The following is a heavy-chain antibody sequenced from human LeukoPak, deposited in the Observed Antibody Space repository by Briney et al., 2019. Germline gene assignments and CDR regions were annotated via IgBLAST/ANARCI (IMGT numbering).Heavy chain of an antibody. CDR2: IIPIFGTA. CDR1: GGTFSSYA. Sequence: GASVKVSCKASGGTFSSYAISWARQAPGQGLEWMGGIIPIFGTANYAQKFQGRVTITADESTSTAYMELSSLRSEDTAVYYCARGDRWDYFDYWGQGTLVTVSS. D-gene: IGHD4-23*01. J-gene: IGHJ4*02. CDR3: ARGDRWDYFDY. V-gene: IGHV1-69*13.